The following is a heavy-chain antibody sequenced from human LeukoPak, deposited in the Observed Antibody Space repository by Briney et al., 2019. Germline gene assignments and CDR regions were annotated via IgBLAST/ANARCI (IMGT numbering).Heavy chain of an antibody. D-gene: IGHD5-24*01. Sequence: SETLSLTCTVSGGSIRAYYWNWIRQPPGKGLEWIGYLYYTGSTNYNPSLKSRVTISIETSKNQFSLNLSSVTAADTAVYYCARRGMATTGRDAFDIWGQGTMVTVSS. J-gene: IGHJ3*02. CDR2: LYYTGST. CDR3: ARRGMATTGRDAFDI. V-gene: IGHV4-59*01. CDR1: GGSIRAYY.